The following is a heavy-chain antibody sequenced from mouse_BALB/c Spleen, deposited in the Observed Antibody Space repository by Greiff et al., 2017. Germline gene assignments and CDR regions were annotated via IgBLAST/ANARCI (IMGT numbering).Heavy chain of an antibody. Sequence: VQLKESGPGLVAPSQSLSITCTVSGFSLTSYGVHWVRQPPGKGLEWLGVIWAGGSTNYNSALMSRLSISKDNSKSQVFLKMNSLQTDDTAMYYCARGYGSSPAWFAYWGQGTLVTVSA. V-gene: IGHV2-9*02. J-gene: IGHJ3*01. CDR3: ARGYGSSPAWFAY. CDR1: GFSLTSYG. D-gene: IGHD1-1*01. CDR2: IWAGGST.